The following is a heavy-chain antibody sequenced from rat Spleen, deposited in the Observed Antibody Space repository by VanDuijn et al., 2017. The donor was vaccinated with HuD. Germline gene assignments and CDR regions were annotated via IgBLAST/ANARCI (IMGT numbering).Heavy chain of an antibody. CDR1: GFTFSSFA. CDR2: ITSGGSNT. CDR3: AKDPYYGGY. J-gene: IGHJ2*01. D-gene: IGHD1-6*01. Sequence: EVQLVESGGGLVQPGRSMKLSCAASGFTFSSFAMAWVRQAPKKGLEWVATITSGGSNTYYPDSVKGRFTISRDNAKSTLYLQMDSLRSEDTATYYCAKDPYYGGYWGQGVMVTVSS. V-gene: IGHV5-25*01.